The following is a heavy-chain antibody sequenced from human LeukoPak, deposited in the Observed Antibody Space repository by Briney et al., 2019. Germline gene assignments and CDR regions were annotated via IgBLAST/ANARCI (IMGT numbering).Heavy chain of an antibody. V-gene: IGHV1-2*02. CDR1: GYTFTGYY. Sequence: ASVKVSCKASGYTFTGYYMHWVRQAPGQGLEWMGWINPNSGGTNYAQKFQGRVTMTRDTSISTAYMERSSLRSEDTAVYYCARDNGGTAMAYYYYYYMDVWGKGTTVIISS. CDR3: ARDNGGTAMAYYYYYYMDV. J-gene: IGHJ6*03. CDR2: INPNSGGT. D-gene: IGHD5-18*01.